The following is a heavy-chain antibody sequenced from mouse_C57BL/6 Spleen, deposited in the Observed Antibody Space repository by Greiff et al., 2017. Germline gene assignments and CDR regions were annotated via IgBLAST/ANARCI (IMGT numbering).Heavy chain of an antibody. J-gene: IGHJ1*03. CDR3: ASNYDDVDV. Sequence: VQLKESGPGLVKPSQSLSLTCSVTGYSITSGYYWNWIRQFPGNKLEWMGSISYDGSNNYNPSLKNRISITRDTSKNQFFLKLNSVTTEDTATYYCASNYDDVDVWGTGTTVTVSS. CDR2: ISYDGSN. CDR1: GYSITSGYY. V-gene: IGHV3-6*01. D-gene: IGHD2-1*01.